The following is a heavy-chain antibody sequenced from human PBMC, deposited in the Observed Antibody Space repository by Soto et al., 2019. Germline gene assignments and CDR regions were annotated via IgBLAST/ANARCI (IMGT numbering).Heavy chain of an antibody. V-gene: IGHV3-48*02. CDR2: INSDSSVI. D-gene: IGHD1-26*01. CDR3: ARDHSILGVLGF. CDR1: GFTFSSYS. Sequence: GWSLRLSCAASGFTFSSYSMNWVRQAPGKGLEWISYINSDSSVINYADSVKGRVTISRDNAKDSVYLQLNSLRDADTAVYYCARDHSILGVLGFWGQGTLVTVSS. J-gene: IGHJ4*02.